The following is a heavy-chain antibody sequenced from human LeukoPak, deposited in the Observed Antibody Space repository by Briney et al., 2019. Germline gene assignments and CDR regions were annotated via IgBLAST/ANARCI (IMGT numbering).Heavy chain of an antibody. CDR1: GFTFDDYA. V-gene: IGHV3-9*01. CDR2: ISWNSGSI. Sequence: GGSLRLSCAASGFTFDDYAMHWVRHAPGKGLEWVSGISWNSGSIGYADSVKGRFTISRDNAKNSLYLQMNSLRAEDTALYYCAKDFSSGWEEFDYWGQGTLVTVSS. D-gene: IGHD6-19*01. J-gene: IGHJ4*02. CDR3: AKDFSSGWEEFDY.